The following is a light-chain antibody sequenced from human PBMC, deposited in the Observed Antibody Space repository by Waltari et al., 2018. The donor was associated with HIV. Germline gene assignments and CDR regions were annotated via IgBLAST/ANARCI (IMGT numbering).Light chain of an antibody. CDR3: QQYYSTPLT. V-gene: IGKV4-1*01. J-gene: IGKJ4*01. CDR1: QSVLYSSNNKNY. CDR2: WAS. Sequence: DIVMTQSPDSLAVSLGERATINCKSSQSVLYSSNNKNYLAWYQQKPGQPPKLLIYWASTREFGVPDRFSGSGSWTDFTLTISSLQAEDVALYYCQQYYSTPLTFGGGTKVEIK.